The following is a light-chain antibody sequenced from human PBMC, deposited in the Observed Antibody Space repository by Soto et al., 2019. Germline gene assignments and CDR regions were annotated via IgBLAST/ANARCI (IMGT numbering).Light chain of an antibody. CDR3: QQYYNWPPGT. V-gene: IGKV3-15*01. J-gene: IGKJ1*01. CDR2: HAS. CDR1: QSISSS. Sequence: EIVLTQSPATLSLSPGERATLSCRASQSISSSLAWYQQQPGQAPRLLIYHASTRAAGIPARFSGSGSGTEFTLTISSLQSEDFAVYYCQQYYNWPPGTFGQGTKVEIK.